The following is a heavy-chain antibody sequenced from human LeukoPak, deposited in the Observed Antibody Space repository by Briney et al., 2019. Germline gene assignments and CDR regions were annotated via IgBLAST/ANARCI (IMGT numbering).Heavy chain of an antibody. V-gene: IGHV3-7*01. D-gene: IGHD6-13*01. CDR3: AREVYSSSRPADAFDI. CDR1: GFSFSTYW. CDR2: IMQDGSEK. Sequence: GGSLRLSCVGSGFSFSTYWMSWVRQAPGKGLEWVANIMQDGSEKNYVDSVKGRFTISRDNAGNSLYLQMNSLRAEDTAVYYCAREVYSSSRPADAFDIWGQGTVVTVSS. J-gene: IGHJ3*02.